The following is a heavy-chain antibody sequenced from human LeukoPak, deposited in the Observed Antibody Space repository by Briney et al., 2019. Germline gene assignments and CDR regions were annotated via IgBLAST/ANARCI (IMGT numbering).Heavy chain of an antibody. CDR3: ARAGRDMTTVTRYYFDY. CDR2: INPSGGST. V-gene: IGHV1-46*01. CDR1: GYTFTSYY. J-gene: IGHJ4*02. Sequence: ASVKVSCKASGYTFTSYYMHWVRQAPGQGLEWMGIINPSGGSTSYAQKFQGRVTMTRDMSTSTVYMELSSLRSEDTAVYYCARAGRDMTTVTRYYFDYWGQGTLVTVSS. D-gene: IGHD4-11*01.